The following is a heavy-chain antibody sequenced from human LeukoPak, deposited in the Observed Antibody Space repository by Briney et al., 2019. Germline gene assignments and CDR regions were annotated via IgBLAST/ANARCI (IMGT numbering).Heavy chain of an antibody. J-gene: IGHJ2*01. Sequence: SETLSLTCTVSGGSISSGDYYWSWIRQPPGKGLEWIGYIYYSGSTYYNPSLKSRVTISVDTSKNQFPLKLSSVTAPDTAVYYCARGGQYWYFDLWGRGTLVTVSS. CDR3: ARGGQYWYFDL. CDR1: GGSISSGDYY. CDR2: IYYSGST. V-gene: IGHV4-30-4*01.